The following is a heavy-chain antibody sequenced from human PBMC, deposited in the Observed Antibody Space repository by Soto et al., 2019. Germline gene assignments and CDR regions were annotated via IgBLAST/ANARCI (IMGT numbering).Heavy chain of an antibody. D-gene: IGHD5-18*01. Sequence: QVQLVESGGGVVKPGMSLRLSCAASGVTFTNKPMHWFRQAQGRGLGWVEDISYHGTEKGYADSVKGRFTISRDNSKKTLYVQMSSLRPEDTAVYYCAKDIGGVDTGNYGMDVWGQGTTVIVSS. V-gene: IGHV3-30*18. J-gene: IGHJ6*02. CDR2: ISYHGTEK. CDR1: GVTFTNKP. CDR3: AKDIGGVDTGNYGMDV.